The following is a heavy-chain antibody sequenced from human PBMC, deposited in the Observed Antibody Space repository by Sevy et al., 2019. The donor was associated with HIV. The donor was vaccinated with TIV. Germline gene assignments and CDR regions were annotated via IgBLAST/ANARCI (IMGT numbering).Heavy chain of an antibody. CDR3: AGENAWGSGYS. J-gene: IGHJ4*02. V-gene: IGHV4-59*08. Sequence: SETLSITCTVSGGSITSLYWGWIRQPPGKGLEWIANIYYIGNTNYNPSVKSRVTISLDTSKNQFSLRLSSVSAADTAIYYCAGENAWGSGYSWVQGTLVTVSS. D-gene: IGHD6-19*01. CDR1: GGSITSLY. CDR2: IYYIGNT.